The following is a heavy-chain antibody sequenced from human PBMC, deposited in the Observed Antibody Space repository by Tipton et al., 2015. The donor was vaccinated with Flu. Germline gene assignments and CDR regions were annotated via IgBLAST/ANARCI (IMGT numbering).Heavy chain of an antibody. D-gene: IGHD3-3*01. J-gene: IGHJ6*02. CDR1: GGSISYYY. Sequence: TLSLTCSVSGGSISYYYWNWIRQPPGKGLEWIGFSYYSGSTNYNASLKSRVTMSVDTSKNQFSLKLSSVTAADTAVYYCARVGDLWSGTNYGLDVWGQGTTVTVSS. CDR2: SYYSGST. CDR3: ARVGDLWSGTNYGLDV. V-gene: IGHV4-59*12.